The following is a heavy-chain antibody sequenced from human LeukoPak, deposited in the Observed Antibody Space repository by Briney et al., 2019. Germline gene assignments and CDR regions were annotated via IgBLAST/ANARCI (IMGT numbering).Heavy chain of an antibody. CDR1: GYSISSGYF. CDR3: ATSGSFPGADWFDP. D-gene: IGHD1-26*01. Sequence: SETLSLTCTVSGYSISSGYFWGWIRQPPGKGLEWIGTIYNSGSTYYNASLESRVTISVDTSKNQFSLKLSSVTAADTAVYYCATSGSFPGADWFDPWGQGTLVTVSS. V-gene: IGHV4-38-2*02. J-gene: IGHJ5*02. CDR2: IYNSGST.